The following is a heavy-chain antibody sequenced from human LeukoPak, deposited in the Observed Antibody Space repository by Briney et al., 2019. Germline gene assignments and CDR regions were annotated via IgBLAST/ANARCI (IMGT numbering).Heavy chain of an antibody. Sequence: GGSLRLSCAASGFTFSSYATSWVRQAPGKGLEWVSAINGGGTTTSYADSVKGRFTISRDNSKNTLYLQINSLGAEDTAVYYCARGVAVSSRIAAVWGQGTLVTVSS. CDR1: GFTFSSYA. CDR2: INGGGTTT. CDR3: ARGVAVSSRIAAV. V-gene: IGHV3-23*01. D-gene: IGHD6-13*01. J-gene: IGHJ4*02.